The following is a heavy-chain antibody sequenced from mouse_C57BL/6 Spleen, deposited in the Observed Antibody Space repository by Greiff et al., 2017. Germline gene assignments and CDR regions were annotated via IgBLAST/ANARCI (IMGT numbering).Heavy chain of an antibody. J-gene: IGHJ4*01. CDR3: ARGRYPYYYAMDY. D-gene: IGHD1-1*01. V-gene: IGHV5-17*01. Sequence: EVKVVESGGGLVKPGGSLKLSCAASGFTFSDYGMHWVRQAPEKGLEWVAYISSGSSTIYYADTVKGRFTISRDNAKNTLFLQMTSLRSEDTAMYYCARGRYPYYYAMDYWGQGTSVTVSS. CDR1: GFTFSDYG. CDR2: ISSGSSTI.